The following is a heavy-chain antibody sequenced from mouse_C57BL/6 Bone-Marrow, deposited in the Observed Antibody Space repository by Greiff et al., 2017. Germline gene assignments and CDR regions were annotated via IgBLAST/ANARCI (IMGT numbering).Heavy chain of an antibody. Sequence: EVQLQESGGGLVKPGGSLKLSCAASGFTFRSYTMSWVRQTPEKRLEWVATISGGGGNPYYTDSVKGRFTISRDNAKNTLDLQMSSLRSEYTALYYCSRPYCYFWGTGTTVPGSS. CDR1: GFTFRSYT. CDR2: ISGGGGNP. V-gene: IGHV5-9*01. J-gene: IGHJ1*03. CDR3: SRPYCYF.